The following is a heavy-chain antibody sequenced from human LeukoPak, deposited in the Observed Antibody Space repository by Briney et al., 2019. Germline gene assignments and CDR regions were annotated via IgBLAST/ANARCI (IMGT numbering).Heavy chain of an antibody. CDR3: ARAMRSPGGYSYGYVDVLGN. CDR2: INPNSGGT. D-gene: IGHD5-18*01. Sequence: ASVKVSCKASGYTFTGYYMHWVRQAPGQGLEWMGWINPNSGGTNYAQKFQGRVTMTRDTSISTAYMELSRLRSDDTAVHYCARAMRSPGGYSYGYVDVLGNWGQGTLVTVSS. CDR1: GYTFTGYY. V-gene: IGHV1-2*02. J-gene: IGHJ4*02.